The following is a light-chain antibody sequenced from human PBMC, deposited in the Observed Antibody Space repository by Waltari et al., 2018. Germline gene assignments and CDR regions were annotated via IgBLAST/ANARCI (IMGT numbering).Light chain of an antibody. CDR2: GAS. Sequence: EIVMTQFPATLSVSPGERATLACRASQSVSRSLAWYQQKVGQPPRLLVYGASTRATGVPARFSGSGSETDFTLTINTLQSEDFGLYYCQQYSNWPPGTFGQGTKVEI. J-gene: IGKJ1*01. V-gene: IGKV3-15*01. CDR3: QQYSNWPPGT. CDR1: QSVSRS.